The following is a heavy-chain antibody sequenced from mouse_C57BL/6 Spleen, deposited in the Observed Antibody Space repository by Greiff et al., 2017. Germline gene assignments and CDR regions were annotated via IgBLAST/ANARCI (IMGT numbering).Heavy chain of an antibody. CDR1: GFSLTSYG. D-gene: IGHD1-1*02. CDR3: ARNYYGNYFDY. Sequence: VKLVESGPGLVQPSQSLSITCTVSGFSLTSYGVHWVRQSPGKGLEWLGVIWSGGSTDYNAAFISRLSIIKDNSKSHVFFKMNSLQADDTAIYYCARNYYGNYFDYWGQGTTLTVSS. J-gene: IGHJ2*01. CDR2: IWSGGST. V-gene: IGHV2-2*01.